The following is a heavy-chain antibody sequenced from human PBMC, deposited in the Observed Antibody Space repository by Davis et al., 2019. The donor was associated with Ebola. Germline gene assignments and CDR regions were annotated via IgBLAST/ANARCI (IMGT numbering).Heavy chain of an antibody. Sequence: GESLKISCQGPVDSFINYWIGWVRQMPGKGLECMGIIFPGDSDTRYSPSLQGQVTISSDKSISTAYLQWSSLQASDTAMYYCARGTDSYNPGGYFDSWGQGTLVTVSS. J-gene: IGHJ4*02. D-gene: IGHD5-24*01. V-gene: IGHV5-51*01. CDR1: VDSFINYW. CDR3: ARGTDSYNPGGYFDS. CDR2: IFPGDSDT.